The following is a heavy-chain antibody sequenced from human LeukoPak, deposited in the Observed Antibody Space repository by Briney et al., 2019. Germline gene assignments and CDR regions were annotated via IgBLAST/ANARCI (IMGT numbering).Heavy chain of an antibody. V-gene: IGHV4-61*02. D-gene: IGHD6-19*01. Sequence: SQTLSLTCTVSGGSISSGSYYWSWLRQPAGKGLEWIGRIYTSGSTNYNPSLKSRVTISVDTSKNQFSLKLGSGTAADTAVHYCAREMVRYSSGWYYFDYWGQGTLVTVSS. CDR3: AREMVRYSSGWYYFDY. CDR1: GGSISSGSYY. J-gene: IGHJ4*02. CDR2: IYTSGST.